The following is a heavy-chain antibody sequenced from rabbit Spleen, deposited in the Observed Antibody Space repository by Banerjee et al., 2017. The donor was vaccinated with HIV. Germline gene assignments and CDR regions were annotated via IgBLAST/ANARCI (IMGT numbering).Heavy chain of an antibody. CDR3: ARDVGTSFSTYGMDL. CDR1: GFSFSAVHW. J-gene: IGHJ6*01. V-gene: IGHV1S40*01. Sequence: QSLEESGGDLVKPGASLTLTCTASGFSFSAVHWIYWVRQAPGKGLEWIGTIYAGTTGTIDFASWAKGRFTISKTSSTTVDLKMTSLTAADTATYFCARDVGTSFSTYGMDLWGQGTLVTVS. CDR2: IYAGTTGTI. D-gene: IGHD8-1*01.